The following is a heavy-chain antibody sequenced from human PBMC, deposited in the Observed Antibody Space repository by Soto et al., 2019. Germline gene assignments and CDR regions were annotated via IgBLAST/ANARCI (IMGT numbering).Heavy chain of an antibody. J-gene: IGHJ4*02. CDR2: IKSKTDGGTA. CDR3: TTGIYYDILTGYHNVAY. Sequence: PGGPLRLSCVVSGFNLSHPWMTWFRQAAGKGLEWVGRIKSKTDGGTADYAAPVKGRATISRDDSKNTVYLQMNSLKTEDTAVYYCTTGIYYDILTGYHNVAYWGQGALVIV. V-gene: IGHV3-15*01. D-gene: IGHD3-9*01. CDR1: GFNLSHPW.